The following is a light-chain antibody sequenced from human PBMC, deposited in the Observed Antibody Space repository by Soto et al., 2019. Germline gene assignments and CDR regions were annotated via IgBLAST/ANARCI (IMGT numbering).Light chain of an antibody. CDR1: SSNIGSNY. V-gene: IGLV1-47*02. CDR3: AAWDDSLSGVV. J-gene: IGLJ2*01. Sequence: QSVLTQPPSASGTPGQRVTISCSGSSSNIGSNYVYWYQHLPGTAPKLLIYNNNQRPSGVPDRFSGSKSDTSASLAISGLRSEDEADYYCAAWDDSLSGVVFGGGPKLTVL. CDR2: NNN.